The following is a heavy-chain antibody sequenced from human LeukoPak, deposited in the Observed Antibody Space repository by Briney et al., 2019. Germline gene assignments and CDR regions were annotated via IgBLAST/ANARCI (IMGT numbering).Heavy chain of an antibody. CDR3: ARTVGGYYFDY. CDR1: GFTFSSHW. J-gene: IGHJ4*02. CDR2: INSDGSSI. V-gene: IGHV3-74*01. Sequence: GGSLRLSCAASGFTFSSHWMHWVRQAPGKGLVWVSRINSDGSSISYADSVKGRFTISRDNAKKSLYLQMNSLRAEDTAVYYCARTVGGYYFDYWGQGSLVTVSS. D-gene: IGHD1-26*01.